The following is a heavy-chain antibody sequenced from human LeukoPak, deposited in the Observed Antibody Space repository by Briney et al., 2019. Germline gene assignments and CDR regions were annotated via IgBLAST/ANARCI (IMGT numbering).Heavy chain of an antibody. CDR3: ARGYQPTTLDAFDI. V-gene: IGHV1-18*01. CDR1: GGTFSSYA. CDR2: ISAYNGNT. Sequence: ASVKVSCKASGGTFSSYAISWVRQAPGQGLEWMGWISAYNGNTNYAQKLQGRVTMTTDTSTSTAYMELRSLRSDDTAVYYCARGYQPTTLDAFDIWGQGTMVTVSS. J-gene: IGHJ3*02. D-gene: IGHD1-14*01.